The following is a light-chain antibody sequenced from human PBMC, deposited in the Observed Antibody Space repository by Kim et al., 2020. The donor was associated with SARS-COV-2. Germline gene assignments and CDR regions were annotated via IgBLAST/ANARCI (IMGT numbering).Light chain of an antibody. CDR3: QQYNTRPYT. CDR2: ASS. CDR1: QEISTN. V-gene: IGKV3-15*01. Sequence: SASTGDSGNLSCRTSQEISTNLAWYQQRPGQAPRLLLHASSTRASDVPSRFRGSGSGTEFTLTISSLQSEDFAVYYCQQYNTRPYTFGQGTKLEI. J-gene: IGKJ2*01.